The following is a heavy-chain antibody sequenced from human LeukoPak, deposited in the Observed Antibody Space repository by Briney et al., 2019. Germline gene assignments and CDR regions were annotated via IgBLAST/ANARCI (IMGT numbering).Heavy chain of an antibody. D-gene: IGHD3-16*01. CDR2: ISAYNGNT. Sequence: ASVKVSCKASGYTFTSYGISWVRQAPGQGLEWVGWISAYNGNTNYAQKLQGRVTMTTDTSTSTAYMELRSLRSGDTAVYYCVRVRGTNYFDYWSQGTLVAVSS. CDR1: GYTFTSYG. CDR3: VRVRGTNYFDY. V-gene: IGHV1-18*01. J-gene: IGHJ4*02.